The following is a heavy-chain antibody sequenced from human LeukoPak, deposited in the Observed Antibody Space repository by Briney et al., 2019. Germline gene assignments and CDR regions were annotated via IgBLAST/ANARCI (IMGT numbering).Heavy chain of an antibody. CDR3: AKVVRGVTSLELIGYFDY. V-gene: IGHV3-48*04. D-gene: IGHD3-10*01. J-gene: IGHJ4*02. CDR1: GFTFSSYS. CDR2: ISSSSSTI. Sequence: PGGSLRLSCAASGFTFSSYSMNWVRQAPGKGLEWVSYISSSSSTIYYADSVKGRFTISRDNAKNSLYLQMNSLWAEDTAVYYCAKVVRGVTSLELIGYFDYWGQGTLVTVSS.